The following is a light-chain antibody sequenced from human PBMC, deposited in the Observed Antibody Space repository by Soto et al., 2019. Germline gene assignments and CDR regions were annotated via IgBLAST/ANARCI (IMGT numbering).Light chain of an antibody. CDR2: DAS. CDR1: HSISNW. CDR3: QQYPRTWT. Sequence: DMQMTQSPSTLSASVGDRVTITCRASHSISNWLAWYQQKPGKGPKLLIYDASRLETGVPSRFSGSGSGTEFTLTISSLQPDDFATYYCQQYPRTWTFGQGTKVEIK. J-gene: IGKJ1*01. V-gene: IGKV1-5*01.